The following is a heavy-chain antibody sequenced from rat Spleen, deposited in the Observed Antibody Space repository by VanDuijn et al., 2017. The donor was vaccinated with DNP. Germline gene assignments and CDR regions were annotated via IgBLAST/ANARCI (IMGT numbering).Heavy chain of an antibody. CDR3: ARVSGYDYFDY. CDR1: GFTFSDYY. V-gene: IGHV5-22*01. D-gene: IGHD4-3*01. J-gene: IGHJ2*01. Sequence: EVQLVESGGGLVQPGRSMKLSCAASGFTFSDYYMAWVRQAPKKGLEWVASISYDGIRTYYRDSVKGRFTISRDDAKNTLYLQMDSLRSEDTATYYCARVSGYDYFDYWGQGVMVTLSS. CDR2: ISYDGIRT.